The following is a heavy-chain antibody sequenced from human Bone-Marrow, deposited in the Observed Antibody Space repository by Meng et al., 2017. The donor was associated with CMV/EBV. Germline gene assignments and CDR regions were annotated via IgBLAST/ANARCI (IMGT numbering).Heavy chain of an antibody. CDR3: ARNGYDFWSGHRPDWFDP. Sequence: GESLKISCAASGFTFSSYAMSWVRQAPGKGLEWVSVIYSGGSSTYYADSVKGRFTISRDNSKNTLYLQMNSLRAEDTAVYSCARNGYDFWSGHRPDWFDPWGQGTLVTVSS. CDR1: GFTFSSYA. V-gene: IGHV3-23*03. J-gene: IGHJ5*02. CDR2: IYSGGSST. D-gene: IGHD3-3*01.